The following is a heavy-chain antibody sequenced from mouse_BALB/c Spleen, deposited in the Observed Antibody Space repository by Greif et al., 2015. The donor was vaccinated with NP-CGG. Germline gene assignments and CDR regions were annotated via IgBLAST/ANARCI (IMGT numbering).Heavy chain of an antibody. D-gene: IGHD2-4*01. CDR2: IHPGDGDT. J-gene: IGHJ4*01. Sequence: VQLQESGAELVRPGSSVKISCKASGYAFSSYWMNWVKQRPGQGLEWIGQIHPGDGDTNYNGKFKGKATLTADKSSSTAYMQLSSLTSEDSAVYFCARYDYDYYAMDYWGQGTSVTVSS. CDR3: ARYDYDYYAMDY. CDR1: GYAFSSYW. V-gene: IGHV1-80*01.